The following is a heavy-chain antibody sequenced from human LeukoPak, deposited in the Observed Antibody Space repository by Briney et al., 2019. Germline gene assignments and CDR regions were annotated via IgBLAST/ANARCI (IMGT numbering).Heavy chain of an antibody. Sequence: ALVKVSCKASGYTFTGYYMHWVRQAPGQGLEWMGRINPNIGGTNYAQKFQGRVTMTRDTSISTAYMELSRLRSDDTVVYYCARRHYGDYDDYWGQGTLVTVSS. J-gene: IGHJ4*02. CDR3: ARRHYGDYDDY. V-gene: IGHV1-2*05. CDR1: GYTFTGYY. CDR2: INPNIGGT. D-gene: IGHD4-17*01.